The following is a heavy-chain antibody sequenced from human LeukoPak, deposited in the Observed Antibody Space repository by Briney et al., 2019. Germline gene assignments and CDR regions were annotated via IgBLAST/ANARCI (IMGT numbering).Heavy chain of an antibody. CDR2: IYYSGST. D-gene: IGHD6-13*01. J-gene: IGHJ4*02. V-gene: IGHV4-39*02. CDR1: GGSISSSSYY. CDR3: ARGIAAAGSFKY. Sequence: PSETLSLTCTVSGGSISSSSYYWGWIRQPPGKGLEWIGSIYYSGSTYYNPSLKSRVTISVDTSKNHFSLKLSSVTAADTAVYYCARGIAAAGSFKYWGQGTLVTVSS.